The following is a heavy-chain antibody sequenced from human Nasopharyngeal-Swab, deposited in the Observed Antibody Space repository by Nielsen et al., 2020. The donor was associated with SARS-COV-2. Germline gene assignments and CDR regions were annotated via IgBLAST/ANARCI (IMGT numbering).Heavy chain of an antibody. J-gene: IGHJ4*02. D-gene: IGHD5-18*01. CDR2: ISYDGSNK. CDR3: ASDSNGYSPGGGFDY. CDR1: GFTFSSYG. Sequence: GESLKISCAASGFTFSSYGMHWVRQAPGKGLEWVAVISYDGSNKYYADSVKGRFTISRDNAKNSLYLQMNSLRAEDTAVYYCASDSNGYSPGGGFDYWGQGTLVTVSS. V-gene: IGHV3-30*03.